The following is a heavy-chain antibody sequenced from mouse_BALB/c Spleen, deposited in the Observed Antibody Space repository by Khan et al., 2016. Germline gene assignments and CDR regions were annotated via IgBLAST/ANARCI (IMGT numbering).Heavy chain of an antibody. CDR2: ISGGSSTI. J-gene: IGHJ4*01. D-gene: IGHD4-1*01. Sequence: EVELVESGGGLVQPGGSRKLSCAASGFTFSVFGIHWVRQAPEKGLEWVAYISGGSSTIYYADTVKGRSTLSRDHPKNTLFLPMTSLRSEDTAVYYCARLTPYAMDYWGQGTSVTVSS. CDR3: ARLTPYAMDY. CDR1: GFTFSVFG. V-gene: IGHV5-17*02.